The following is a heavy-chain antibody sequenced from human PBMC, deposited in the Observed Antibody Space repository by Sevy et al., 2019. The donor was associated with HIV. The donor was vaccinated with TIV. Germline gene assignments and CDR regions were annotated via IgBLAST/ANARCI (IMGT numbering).Heavy chain of an antibody. J-gene: IGHJ4*02. Sequence: SETLSLTCTVSGGSISGYYWSWIRQPPGKGLEWIGYIYYSGSTNYNPSLKNRVTMSVDTSKNQFSLKMSSVTVADTAVYYCARTPVIMITSGGVIALRQFDFWGQGTLVTVSS. V-gene: IGHV4-59*01. CDR2: IYYSGST. CDR3: ARTPVIMITSGGVIALRQFDF. D-gene: IGHD3-16*02. CDR1: GGSISGYY.